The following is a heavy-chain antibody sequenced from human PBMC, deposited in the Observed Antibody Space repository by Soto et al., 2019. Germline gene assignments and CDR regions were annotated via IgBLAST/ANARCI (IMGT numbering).Heavy chain of an antibody. CDR3: AHRQLVTCFGLVTQTDVWFDS. J-gene: IGHJ5*01. Sequence: QITLKESGPTLVNPTQTLTLTCTFSGFSLSTSGAAVGWIRQPPGKALEWLALVYWDDDKRYSPSIKNRVTITKERAKDRVGLRLSKAEPVDTARYYCAHRQLVTCFGLVTQTDVWFDSWGQGTLVTVPS. D-gene: IGHD3-3*01. V-gene: IGHV2-5*02. CDR2: VYWDDDK. CDR1: GFSLSTSGAA.